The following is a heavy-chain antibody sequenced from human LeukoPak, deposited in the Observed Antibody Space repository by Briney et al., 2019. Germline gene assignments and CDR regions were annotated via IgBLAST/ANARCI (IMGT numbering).Heavy chain of an antibody. CDR1: GFTFSINS. CDR3: ARDGGGPDAFDI. Sequence: GGSLRLSCAASGFTFSINSFNWVRQAPGKGLEWVSHIASDSSSKHYADSVRGRFTTSRDNAANSLYLHMNSLRAEDTAVYYCARDGGGPDAFDIWGQGTMVTAS. J-gene: IGHJ3*02. V-gene: IGHV3-48*01. CDR2: IASDSSSK.